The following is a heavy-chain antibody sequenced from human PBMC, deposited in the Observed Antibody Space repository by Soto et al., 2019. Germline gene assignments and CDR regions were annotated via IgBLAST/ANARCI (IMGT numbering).Heavy chain of an antibody. J-gene: IGHJ5*02. Sequence: SETLSLTCTVSGGSISSYYWSWIRQPAGKGLEWIGRIYTSGSTNYNPSLKSRVTMSVDTSKNQFSLKLSSVTAADTAVYYCARTTMVRGVIIEWRFDPWGQGTLVTVST. V-gene: IGHV4-4*07. CDR2: IYTSGST. CDR3: ARTTMVRGVIIEWRFDP. CDR1: GGSISSYY. D-gene: IGHD3-10*01.